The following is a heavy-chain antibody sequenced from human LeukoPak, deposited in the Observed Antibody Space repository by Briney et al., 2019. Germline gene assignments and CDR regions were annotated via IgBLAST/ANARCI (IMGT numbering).Heavy chain of an antibody. CDR1: GGSMSSSTYY. J-gene: IGHJ4*02. CDR3: ARHTPFWSGYSYYFDY. CDR2: VFYSGST. D-gene: IGHD3-3*01. Sequence: SETLSLTCTVSGGSMSSSTYYWGWIRQPPGKGLEGIGSVFYSGSTYYNPSLKSRVTISVDTSKNQFSLKLSSVTAADTAVYYCARHTPFWSGYSYYFDYWGQGTLVTVSS. V-gene: IGHV4-39*01.